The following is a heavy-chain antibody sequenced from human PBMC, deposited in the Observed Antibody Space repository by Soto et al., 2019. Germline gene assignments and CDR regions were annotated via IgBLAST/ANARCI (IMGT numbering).Heavy chain of an antibody. J-gene: IGHJ4*02. CDR1: GFSFRNYA. D-gene: IGHD6-6*01. CDR2: IGGSDGST. V-gene: IGHV3-23*01. Sequence: LGISCGASGFSFRNYAMSWVRQAPGKGLEWVSAIGGSDGSTHYADSVEGRLTISRDNSKNTLYLQINSLRAEDTAVYYCAKESSTSYAFFDSWGQGTLVTVSS. CDR3: AKESSTSYAFFDS.